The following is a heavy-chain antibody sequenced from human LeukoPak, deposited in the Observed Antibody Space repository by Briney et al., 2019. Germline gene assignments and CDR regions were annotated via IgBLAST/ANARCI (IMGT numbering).Heavy chain of an antibody. CDR3: ARGGAAAGYVGFDY. V-gene: IGHV1-2*02. CDR2: INPNSGGT. D-gene: IGHD6-13*01. J-gene: IGHJ4*02. CDR1: GYTFTGYY. Sequence: ASVKVSCMASGYTFTGYYMHWVRQAPGQGLEWMGWINPNSGGTNYAQKFQGRVTTTRDTSISTAYMELSRLRSDDTAVYYCARGGAAAGYVGFDYWGQGTLVTVSS.